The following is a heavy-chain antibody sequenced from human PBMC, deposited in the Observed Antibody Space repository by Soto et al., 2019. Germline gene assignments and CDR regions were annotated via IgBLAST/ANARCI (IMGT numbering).Heavy chain of an antibody. D-gene: IGHD1-26*01. CDR3: VIVGATSLQYYFDY. J-gene: IGHJ4*02. Sequence: ASVKVSCKASGYTFTSYGISWVRQAPGQGLEWMGWISAYNGNTNYAQKLQGRVTMTTDTSTSTAYMELRSLRSDDTAVYYCVIVGATSLQYYFDYWGQGTLVTVSS. V-gene: IGHV1-18*01. CDR2: ISAYNGNT. CDR1: GYTFTSYG.